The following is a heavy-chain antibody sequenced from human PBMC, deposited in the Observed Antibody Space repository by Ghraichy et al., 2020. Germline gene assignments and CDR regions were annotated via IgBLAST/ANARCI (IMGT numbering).Heavy chain of an antibody. CDR3: AKDAIYYDSSGNHYFDY. Sequence: GGSLRLSCAASGFTFDDYAMHWVRQAPGKGLERVSLISGDGGSTYYADSVKGRFTISRDNSKNSLYLQMNSLRTEDTALYYCAKDAIYYDSSGNHYFDYWGQGTLVTVSS. D-gene: IGHD3-22*01. V-gene: IGHV3-43*02. J-gene: IGHJ4*02. CDR2: ISGDGGST. CDR1: GFTFDDYA.